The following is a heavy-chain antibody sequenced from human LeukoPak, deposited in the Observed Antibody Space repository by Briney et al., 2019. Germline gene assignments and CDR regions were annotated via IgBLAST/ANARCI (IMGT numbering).Heavy chain of an antibody. J-gene: IGHJ4*02. Sequence: PGRSLRLSCAASGFTFSSYGMHWVRQAPGKGLEWVAVISYDGSNKYYADSVKGRFTISRDNSKNTLYLQMSSLRAEDTAVYYCAKLGSSWDGVDYWGQGTLVTVSS. CDR2: ISYDGSNK. CDR3: AKLGSSWDGVDY. D-gene: IGHD6-13*01. V-gene: IGHV3-30*18. CDR1: GFTFSSYG.